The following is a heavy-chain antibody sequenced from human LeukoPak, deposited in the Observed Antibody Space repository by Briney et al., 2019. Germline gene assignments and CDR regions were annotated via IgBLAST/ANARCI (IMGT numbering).Heavy chain of an antibody. CDR1: GGSISSSCYY. J-gene: IGHJ5*02. Sequence: PSETLSLTCTVSGGSISSSCYYWGRLPPPQGKGLVGVGSIYCSGSTYYNPSLKSRVTISVDTSKNQFSLKLSSVTAADTAVYYCARDPSRYCSSTSCYDWFDPWGQGTLVTVSS. CDR2: IYCSGST. D-gene: IGHD2-2*01. V-gene: IGHV4-39*07. CDR3: ARDPSRYCSSTSCYDWFDP.